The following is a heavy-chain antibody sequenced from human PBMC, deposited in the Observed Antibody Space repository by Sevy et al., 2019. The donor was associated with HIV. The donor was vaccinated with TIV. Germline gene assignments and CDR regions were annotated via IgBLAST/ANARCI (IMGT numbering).Heavy chain of an antibody. D-gene: IGHD3-22*01. Sequence: GGSLRLSCAASGFTFNTYAMHWVRQAPGKGLEWVAVISYGGSNTYYADSVKGRFTISRDSSKNTLYLQMNSLRAEDTAVYFCARDGGYDSRGYDLSNYWGQGTLVTVSS. CDR1: GFTFNTYA. V-gene: IGHV3-30-3*01. CDR3: ARDGGYDSRGYDLSNY. J-gene: IGHJ4*02. CDR2: ISYGGSNT.